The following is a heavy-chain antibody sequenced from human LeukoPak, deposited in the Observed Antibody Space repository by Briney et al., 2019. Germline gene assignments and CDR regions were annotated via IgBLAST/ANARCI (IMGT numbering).Heavy chain of an antibody. V-gene: IGHV3-23*01. CDR2: ISNDGGGT. D-gene: IGHD3-22*01. J-gene: IGHJ5*02. Sequence: GGSLRLSCAASGFIFNNYGLIWVRQAPGKGLGWVSAISNDGGGTNYADFVKGRFTISRDNSKNTLFLQMNSLRAEDTALYYCAKGSSGYFVDLWGQGTLVTVSS. CDR1: GFIFNNYG. CDR3: AKGSSGYFVDL.